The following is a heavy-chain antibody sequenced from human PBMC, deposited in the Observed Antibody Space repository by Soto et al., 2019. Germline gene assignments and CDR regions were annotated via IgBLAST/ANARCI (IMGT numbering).Heavy chain of an antibody. CDR2: ISSRSDT. CDR3: AREETAWPLAYGLDI. V-gene: IGHV3-21*01. CDR1: GFSFSTYS. Sequence: LRLSCAASGFSFSTYSMNWVRQAPGKGLEWVSSISSRSDTYYADSVKGRFTISRDNAKNSVSLQMDSLRAEDAAVYYCAREETAWPLAYGLDIWGQGTTVTVSS. D-gene: IGHD2-21*02. J-gene: IGHJ6*02.